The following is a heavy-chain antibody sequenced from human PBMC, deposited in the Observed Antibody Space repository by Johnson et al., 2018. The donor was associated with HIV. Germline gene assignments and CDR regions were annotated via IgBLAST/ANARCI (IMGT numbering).Heavy chain of an antibody. CDR2: IYSGGST. CDR3: ARDGPSAAV. CDR1: GFTFSSYA. J-gene: IGHJ3*01. D-gene: IGHD6-25*01. V-gene: IGHV3-66*01. Sequence: VQLVESGGGLVQPGGSLRLSCAASGFTFSSYAMSWVRQAPGKGLEWVSVIYSGGSTYYADSLKDRFTISRDNSKNTLYLQMNSLRAEDTAVYYCARDGPSAAVWGQGTMVTVSS.